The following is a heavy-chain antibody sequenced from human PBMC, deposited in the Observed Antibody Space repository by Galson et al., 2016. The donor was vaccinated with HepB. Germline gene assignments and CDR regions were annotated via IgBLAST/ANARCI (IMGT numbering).Heavy chain of an antibody. CDR3: ARVGGVDGVSYTGQDY. CDR2: IHGSGATI. J-gene: IGHJ4*02. D-gene: IGHD2-8*02. V-gene: IGHV3-48*02. Sequence: SLRLSCAASGFTFSSYSMNWVRQAPGKGLEWVSYIHGSGATIYYADSVKGRFTISRDSAKNSLHLQMNSLRDEDTAVYYCARVGGVDGVSYTGQDYWGQGTLVTVSS. CDR1: GFTFSSYS.